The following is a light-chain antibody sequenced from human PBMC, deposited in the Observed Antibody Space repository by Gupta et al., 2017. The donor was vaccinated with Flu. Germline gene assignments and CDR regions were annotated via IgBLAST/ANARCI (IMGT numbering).Light chain of an antibody. CDR3: RSYAGSNNHVV. CDR1: SSDVGGYNY. J-gene: IGLJ2*01. Sequence: QSALTQPPSASGSPGPSVTISCTGTSSDVGGYNYVSWYQQRPGHAPKLLIYEVSKRPSGVPDRFSGSKSGNTASLTVSGLQAEDEADYYCRSYAGSNNHVVFGGGTKLTVL. CDR2: EVS. V-gene: IGLV2-8*01.